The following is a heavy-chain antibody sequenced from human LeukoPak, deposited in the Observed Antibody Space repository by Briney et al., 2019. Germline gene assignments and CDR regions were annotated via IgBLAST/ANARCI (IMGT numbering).Heavy chain of an antibody. CDR2: IYYSGST. Sequence: SQTLSLTCTVSGGSISSGGYYWSWIRQHPGKGLEWIGYIYYSGSTNYNPSLKSRVTISVDTSKNQFSLKLSSVTAADTAVYYCARLDLWCFDYWGQGTLVTVSS. D-gene: IGHD2-8*01. J-gene: IGHJ4*02. V-gene: IGHV4-61*08. CDR3: ARLDLWCFDY. CDR1: GGSISSGGYY.